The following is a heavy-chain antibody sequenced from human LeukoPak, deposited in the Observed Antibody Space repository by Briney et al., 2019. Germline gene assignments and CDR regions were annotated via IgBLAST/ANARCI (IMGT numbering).Heavy chain of an antibody. CDR1: GGSISSSSYY. CDR3: ARDGIAVAGTGY. V-gene: IGHV4-39*07. CDR2: IYYSGST. Sequence: PSETLSLTCTVSGGSISSSSYYWGWIRQPPGKGLEWIGSIYYSGSTYYNPSLKSRVTISVDTSKNQFSLKLSSVTAADTAVYYCARDGIAVAGTGYWGQGTLVTVSS. J-gene: IGHJ4*02. D-gene: IGHD6-19*01.